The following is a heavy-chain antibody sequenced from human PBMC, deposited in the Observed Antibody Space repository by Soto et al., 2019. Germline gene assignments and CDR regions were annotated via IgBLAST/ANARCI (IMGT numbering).Heavy chain of an antibody. CDR2: IFYSGTT. J-gene: IGHJ6*02. D-gene: IGHD6-19*01. Sequence: SETLSLTCTVSGGSISSGGYYWSWIRQHPGKGLEWIGYIFYSGTTYYNPSLKSRVTISVDTSKNQFSLKLSSVTAADTAVYYCARHRYSSGWGGFGLRGMDVWGQGTTVTVSS. CDR1: GGSISSGGYY. CDR3: ARHRYSSGWGGFGLRGMDV. V-gene: IGHV4-31*03.